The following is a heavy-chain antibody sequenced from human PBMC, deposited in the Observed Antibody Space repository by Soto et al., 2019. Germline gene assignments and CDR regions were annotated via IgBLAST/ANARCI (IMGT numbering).Heavy chain of an antibody. CDR1: GYSFAGYF. Sequence: ASVKVSCKASGYSFAGYFVHWVRQAPGQGLEWMGWINPNNGDTNTAQKFQGWVTMTTDTSISTASMELTRLTSDDTAIYYCARGDSTDCSNGVCSFFYNHDMDVWGQGTTVTVSS. CDR2: INPNNGDT. CDR3: ARGDSTDCSNGVCSFFYNHDMDV. V-gene: IGHV1-2*04. D-gene: IGHD2-8*01. J-gene: IGHJ6*02.